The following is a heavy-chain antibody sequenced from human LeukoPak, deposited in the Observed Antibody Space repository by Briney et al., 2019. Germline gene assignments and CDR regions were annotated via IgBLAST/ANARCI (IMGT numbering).Heavy chain of an antibody. CDR2: ISGSGGST. CDR3: ARDPVYYYGSGSYFDY. Sequence: WGSLRLSCAASGFTFSSYAMSWVRQAPGKGLEWVSAISGSGGSTYYADSVKGRFTISRDNSKNTLYLQMNSLRAEDTAVYYCARDPVYYYGSGSYFDYWGQGTLVTVSS. V-gene: IGHV3-23*01. J-gene: IGHJ4*02. D-gene: IGHD3-10*01. CDR1: GFTFSSYA.